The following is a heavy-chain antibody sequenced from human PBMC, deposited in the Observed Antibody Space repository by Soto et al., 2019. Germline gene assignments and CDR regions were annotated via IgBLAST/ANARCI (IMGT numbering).Heavy chain of an antibody. D-gene: IGHD2-2*01. CDR3: AKDVVYCSSTSCYVSYFDY. CDR2: ISGSGGST. CDR1: GFTFSSYA. Sequence: GESLKISCAASGFTFSSYAMSWVRQAPGKGLEWVSAISGSGGSTYYADSVKGRFPISRDNSKNTLYLQMNSLRAEDTAVYYCAKDVVYCSSTSCYVSYFDYWGQGTLVTVSS. V-gene: IGHV3-23*01. J-gene: IGHJ4*02.